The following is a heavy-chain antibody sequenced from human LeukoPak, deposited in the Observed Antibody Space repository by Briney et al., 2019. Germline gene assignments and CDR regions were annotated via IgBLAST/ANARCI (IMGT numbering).Heavy chain of an antibody. D-gene: IGHD1-1*01. CDR1: GGSFSGYY. CDR2: INHSGST. V-gene: IGHV4-34*01. Sequence: PSETLSLTCAVYGGSFSGYYWSWIRQPPGKGLEWIGEINHSGSTNYNPSLKSRVTISIDTSKNQFSLKLSSVTAADTAVYYCARRAINEAIIDYWGQGTLVTVSS. J-gene: IGHJ4*02. CDR3: ARRAINEAIIDY.